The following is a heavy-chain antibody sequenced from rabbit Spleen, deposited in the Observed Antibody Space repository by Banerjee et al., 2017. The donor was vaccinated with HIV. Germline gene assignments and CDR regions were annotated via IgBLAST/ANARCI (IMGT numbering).Heavy chain of an antibody. CDR1: RFSFSSDYD. CDR3: ARDTASSFSSYGMDL. Sequence: QEQLVESGGGLVKPGASLTLTCKASRFSFSSDYDMCWVRQAPGKGLEWIACIGAGSIGSTYYASWAKGRFTISRTWSTTVTLQMTSLTAAGTATYFCARDTASSFSSYGMDLWGQGTLVT. V-gene: IGHV1S45*01. CDR2: IGAGSIGST. J-gene: IGHJ6*01. D-gene: IGHD8-1*01.